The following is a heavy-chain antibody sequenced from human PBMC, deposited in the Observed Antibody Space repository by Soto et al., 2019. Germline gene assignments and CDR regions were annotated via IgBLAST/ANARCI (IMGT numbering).Heavy chain of an antibody. D-gene: IGHD3-3*01. V-gene: IGHV3-11*01. Sequence: QVQLVESGGDLVKPGGSLRLSCAASGYTFSDYYMSWIRQAPGKGLEWISYIDTSGTKIYYADSVEGRFTITRDNAKNSLYLEMNSQRDEHTAVYYCASHYDMWSGYLSPVDYWGQGTLVTVSS. CDR2: IDTSGTKI. CDR1: GYTFSDYY. CDR3: ASHYDMWSGYLSPVDY. J-gene: IGHJ4*02.